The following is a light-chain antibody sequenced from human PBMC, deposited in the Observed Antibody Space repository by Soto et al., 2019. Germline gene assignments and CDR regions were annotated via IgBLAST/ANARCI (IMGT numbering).Light chain of an antibody. CDR3: QQYKSWAMFT. V-gene: IGKV3-15*01. J-gene: IGKJ3*01. CDR1: QSVSGS. CDR2: SAS. Sequence: EIVMTQSPATLSVSPGERATLSCRASQSVSGSLAWYQQKPGQAPRLLIYSASTRATDIPARFSGSGSGTEFTLTISSLQSEDFAVYYCQQYKSWAMFTFGPGTKVEIK.